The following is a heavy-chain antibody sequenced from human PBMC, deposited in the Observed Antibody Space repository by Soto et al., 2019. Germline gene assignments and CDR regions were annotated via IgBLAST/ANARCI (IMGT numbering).Heavy chain of an antibody. V-gene: IGHV3-30*03. J-gene: IGHJ6*02. D-gene: IGHD4-4*01. CDR1: GFTFANYD. CDR3: ARSRDGYSFYFYYGMDV. Sequence: QVQLVESGGGVVQPGRYLRLSCAASGFTFANYDMPWVRQAPGKGLEWMALILHDGSAEYYADSVKGRFTISRDNSKSTLYLQMNSLSAEDTGVYYCARSRDGYSFYFYYGMDVWGHGTTVTVSS. CDR2: ILHDGSAE.